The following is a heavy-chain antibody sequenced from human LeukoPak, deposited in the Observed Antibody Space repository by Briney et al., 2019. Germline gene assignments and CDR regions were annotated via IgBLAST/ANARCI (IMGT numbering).Heavy chain of an antibody. CDR3: AREGYTAMAMNWFDP. V-gene: IGHV1-2*02. Sequence: ASVKVSCKASGYTFTGYYMHWVRQAPGQGLEWMGWINPNIGGTNYAQKFQGRVTMTRDTSISTAYMELSRLRSDDTAVYCCAREGYTAMAMNWFDPWGQGTLVTVSS. CDR1: GYTFTGYY. J-gene: IGHJ5*02. CDR2: INPNIGGT. D-gene: IGHD5-18*01.